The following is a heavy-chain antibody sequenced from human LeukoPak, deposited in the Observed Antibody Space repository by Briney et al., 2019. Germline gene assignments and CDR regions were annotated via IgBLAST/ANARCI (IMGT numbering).Heavy chain of an antibody. D-gene: IGHD6-19*01. CDR3: ARAEAGTHWLDP. CDR1: GLPSRSNS. V-gene: IGHV3-48*01. CDR2: ISSSRSTI. J-gene: IGHJ5*02. Sequence: GGPLDLSCAASGLPSRSNSMTWVGKAPGRGRKGVSYISSSRSTIYYADSVKGRFTISRENAKNSLHLQMNSLRAGDTAVYYCARAEAGTHWLDPWGQGTLVTVSS.